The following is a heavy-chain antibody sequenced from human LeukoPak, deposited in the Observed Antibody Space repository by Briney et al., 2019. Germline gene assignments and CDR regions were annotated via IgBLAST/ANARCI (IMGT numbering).Heavy chain of an antibody. D-gene: IGHD2-2*01. Sequence: RASVKVSCKASGGTFSSYAISWVGQAPGQGLEWMGGIIPIFGTANYAQKFQGRVTITADESTSTAYMELSSLRSEDTAVYYCARDLVSSIPDYYYGMDVWGKGTTVTVSS. J-gene: IGHJ6*04. CDR2: IIPIFGTA. CDR1: GGTFSSYA. V-gene: IGHV1-69*13. CDR3: ARDLVSSIPDYYYGMDV.